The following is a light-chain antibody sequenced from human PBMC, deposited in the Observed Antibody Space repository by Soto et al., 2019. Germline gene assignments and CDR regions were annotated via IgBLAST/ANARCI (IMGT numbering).Light chain of an antibody. CDR1: SSDVGGYNY. CDR3: GSYASSSTLYV. CDR2: DVS. V-gene: IGLV2-14*01. J-gene: IGLJ1*01. Sequence: QSVLTQPASVSGSPGQSITISCTGTSSDVGGYNYVSWYQQHSGKAPKLMIYDVSNRPSGVSNRFSGSKSGNTASLTISGLQPEDEADYYCGSYASSSTLYVFGTGSKLTVL.